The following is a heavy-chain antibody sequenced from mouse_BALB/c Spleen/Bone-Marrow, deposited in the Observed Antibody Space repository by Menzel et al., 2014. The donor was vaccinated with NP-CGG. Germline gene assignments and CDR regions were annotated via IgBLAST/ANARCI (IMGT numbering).Heavy chain of an antibody. Sequence: QVQLKESGPELVSPGVSVKISCKASGYTFTDYAIHWVKQSHSKRLEWIGIISTYSGNTNYNQKFKGKATMTVDKSSSTAYMELARLTSEDSAIYYCARDISGYERAMDYWGQGTSVTVSS. CDR1: GYTFTDYA. J-gene: IGHJ4*01. CDR2: ISTYSGNT. CDR3: ARDISGYERAMDY. V-gene: IGHV1-67*01. D-gene: IGHD3-2*01.